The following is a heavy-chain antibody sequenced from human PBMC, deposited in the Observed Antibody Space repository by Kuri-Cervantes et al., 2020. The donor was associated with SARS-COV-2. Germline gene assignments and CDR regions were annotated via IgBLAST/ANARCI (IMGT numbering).Heavy chain of an antibody. CDR2: ISSSSSYI. V-gene: IGHV3-21*04. CDR1: GFTFSSYS. CDR3: AKDMSIGAAAGTHDYYMDV. J-gene: IGHJ6*03. Sequence: GESLKISCAASGFTFSSYSMNWVRQAPGKGLERVSSISSSSSYIYYADSVKGRFTISRDNAKNSLYLQMNSLRAEDTALYYCAKDMSIGAAAGTHDYYMDVWGKGTTVTVSS. D-gene: IGHD6-13*01.